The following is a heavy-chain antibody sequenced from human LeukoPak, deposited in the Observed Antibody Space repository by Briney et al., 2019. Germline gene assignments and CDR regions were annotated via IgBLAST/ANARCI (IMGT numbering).Heavy chain of an antibody. CDR3: ARVARSEHFDY. CDR1: GFTFSSYS. Sequence: GGSLRLSCAASGFTFSSYSMNWVRQAPGKGLEWVSSISSSSSYIYYADSVKGRFSISRDNAKNSLYLQMNSLRAEDTAVYYCARVARSEHFDYWGQGTLVTVSS. CDR2: ISSSSSYI. J-gene: IGHJ4*02. V-gene: IGHV3-21*01.